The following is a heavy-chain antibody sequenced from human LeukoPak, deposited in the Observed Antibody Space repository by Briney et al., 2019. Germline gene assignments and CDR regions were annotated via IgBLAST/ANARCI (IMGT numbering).Heavy chain of an antibody. CDR2: ISTDGRDK. CDR3: ARSPYSNYPTSDY. J-gene: IGHJ4*02. Sequence: GGSLRLSCAASGFIFTNYGMHWVRQAPGKGLDWVAVISTDGRDKFYADSVKGRFTISRDNSKNTLFLQMGSLRAEDTALYYCARSPYSNYPTSDYWGQGTLVTVSS. CDR1: GFIFTNYG. V-gene: IGHV3-30*04. D-gene: IGHD4-11*01.